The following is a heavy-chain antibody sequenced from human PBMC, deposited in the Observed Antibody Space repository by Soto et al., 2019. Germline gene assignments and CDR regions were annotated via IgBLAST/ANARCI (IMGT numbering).Heavy chain of an antibody. CDR2: IDPSDSYT. J-gene: IGHJ4*02. CDR1: GYSFTSYW. Sequence: EVQLVQSGAEVKKPGASLRISCKGSGYSFTSYWISWVRQMRGKGLEWMGRIDPSDSYTNYSPSFQGHVTISADKSISTAYLQWSSLKASDTAMYYWARHRRSCYDRFHYWGQGTLVTVSS. D-gene: IGHD5-12*01. CDR3: ARHRRSCYDRFHY. V-gene: IGHV5-10-1*01.